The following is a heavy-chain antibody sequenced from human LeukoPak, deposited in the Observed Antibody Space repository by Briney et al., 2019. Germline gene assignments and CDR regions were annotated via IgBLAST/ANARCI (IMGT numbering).Heavy chain of an antibody. CDR2: INPNSGGT. J-gene: IGHJ6*03. V-gene: IGHV1-2*02. CDR3: ARSWPYYYYMDV. CDR1: GYTFTGYY. Sequence: ASVKVSCKASGYTFTGYYMRWVRQAPGQGLEWMGWINPNSGGTNYAQKFQGRVTMTRDTSISTAYMELSRLRSDDTAVYYCARSWPYYYYMDVWGKGTTVTISS. D-gene: IGHD6-13*01.